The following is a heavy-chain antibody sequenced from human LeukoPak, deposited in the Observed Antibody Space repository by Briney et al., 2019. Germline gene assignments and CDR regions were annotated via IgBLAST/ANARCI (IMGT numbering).Heavy chain of an antibody. CDR1: GFTFSIYS. D-gene: IGHD6-13*01. CDR2: ISSSSSTI. J-gene: IGHJ4*02. Sequence: PGGSLRLSCAASGFTFSIYSVNWVRQAPGKGLEWVSYISSSSSTIYYADSLKGRFTISRDNAKNSLYLQMNSLGDEDTAVYYYARSSGGIARLDYWGQGALVTVSS. CDR3: ARSSGGIARLDY. V-gene: IGHV3-48*02.